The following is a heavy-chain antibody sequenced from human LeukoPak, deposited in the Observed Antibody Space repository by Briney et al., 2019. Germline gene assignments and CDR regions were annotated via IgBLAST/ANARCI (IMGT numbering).Heavy chain of an antibody. CDR3: ARGRRCSSTSCYTNYYYYYMDV. CDR2: INHSGST. V-gene: IGHV4-34*01. Sequence: SETLSLTCAVYGGSFSGYYWSWIRQPPGKGLEWIGEINHSGSTNYNPPLKSRVTISVDTSKNQFSLKLSSVTAADTAVYYCARGRRCSSTSCYTNYYYYYMDVWGKGTTVTVSS. CDR1: GGSFSGYY. J-gene: IGHJ6*03. D-gene: IGHD2-2*02.